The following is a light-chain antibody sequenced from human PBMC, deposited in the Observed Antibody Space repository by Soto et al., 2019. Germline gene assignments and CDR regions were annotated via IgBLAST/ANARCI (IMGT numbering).Light chain of an antibody. J-gene: IGKJ1*01. V-gene: IGKV3-20*01. CDR3: QQYATSPTT. CDR2: GAS. CDR1: QSVSSSY. Sequence: ENVLKRSPGTLSLWPLERAAASFTASQSVSSSYLAWYQHKPGQAPRFLIYGASTRATGIPDRFSGSGSGTDFTLTISRLEPEDFAVYYCQQYATSPTTFGQGTKVDIK.